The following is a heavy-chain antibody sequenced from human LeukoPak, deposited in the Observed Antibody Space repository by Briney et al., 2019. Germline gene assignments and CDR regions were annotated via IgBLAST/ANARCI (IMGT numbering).Heavy chain of an antibody. Sequence: GRSLRLSCAASGLTVSSNFMSWVRQAPGKGLEWVSVIYGGGTTYYADSVKGRFTISRDNAKNSLYLHMNSLRAEDTAVYYCARDGMSDYDYFDYWGQGTLVTVSS. CDR2: IYGGGTT. D-gene: IGHD5-12*01. CDR1: GLTVSSNF. CDR3: ARDGMSDYDYFDY. J-gene: IGHJ4*02. V-gene: IGHV3-53*01.